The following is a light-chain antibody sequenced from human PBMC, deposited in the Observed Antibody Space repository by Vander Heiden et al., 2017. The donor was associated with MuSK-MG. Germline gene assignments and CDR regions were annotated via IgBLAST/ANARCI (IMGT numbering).Light chain of an antibody. J-gene: IGKJ2*01. CDR1: QSIGSY. Sequence: DIQMTQSPSSLSASVGDRVTITCRASQSIGSYLSWYQQKQGKAPKLLIYAASSLQVGVPSRFSGSGSGTDYSLTISRLQPEDFATYYCQQSFSSITFGQGTKLEIK. CDR3: QQSFSSIT. CDR2: AAS. V-gene: IGKV1-39*01.